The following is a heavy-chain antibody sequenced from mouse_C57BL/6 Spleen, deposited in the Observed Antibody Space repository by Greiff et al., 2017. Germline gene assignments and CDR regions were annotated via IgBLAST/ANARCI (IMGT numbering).Heavy chain of an antibody. CDR1: GYTFTSYW. D-gene: IGHD1-1*01. Sequence: QVQLQQSGAELVMPGASVKLSCKASGYTFTSYWMHWVKQRPGQGLEWIGEIDPSDSYTNYNQKFKGKSTLTVDKSSSTAYMQLSSLTSEDSAVYYCARGNYYGRGFAYWGQGTLVTVSA. CDR2: IDPSDSYT. J-gene: IGHJ3*01. V-gene: IGHV1-69*01. CDR3: ARGNYYGRGFAY.